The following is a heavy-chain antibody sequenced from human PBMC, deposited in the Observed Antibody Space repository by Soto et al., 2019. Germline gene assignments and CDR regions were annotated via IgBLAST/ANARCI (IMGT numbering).Heavy chain of an antibody. J-gene: IGHJ4*02. V-gene: IGHV4-39*01. CDR1: GGSISTTTYY. CDR2: IYYTGNT. CDR3: ARHAGLGYCSSTSCYGDVNY. D-gene: IGHD2-2*01. Sequence: QLQLRESGPGLVKPSGTLSLTCTVSGGSISTTTYYWGWIRQPPGQGLEWIGTIYYTGNTYYNPSLKSRVTISVDTSKNEFSLKLSSVTAADTAVYYCARHAGLGYCSSTSCYGDVNYWCQGTLVTVSS.